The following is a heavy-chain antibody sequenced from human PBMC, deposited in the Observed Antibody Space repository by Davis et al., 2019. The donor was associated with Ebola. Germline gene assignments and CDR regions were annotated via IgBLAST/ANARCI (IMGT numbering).Heavy chain of an antibody. D-gene: IGHD1-26*01. V-gene: IGHV1-69*13. J-gene: IGHJ4*02. Sequence: AASVKVSCKAAGGTLRTHGMSWVRQAPGQGLEWMGGLIPIFGTPNYAQKFRGRITIIADESTSTAYVELSSLKSEDTAVYYCASGGAWEHYVHLYWGQGTLVTVSS. CDR1: GGTLRTHG. CDR3: ASGGAWEHYVHLY. CDR2: LIPIFGTP.